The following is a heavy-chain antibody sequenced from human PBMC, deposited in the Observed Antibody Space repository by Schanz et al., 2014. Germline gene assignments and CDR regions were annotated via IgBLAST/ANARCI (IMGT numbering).Heavy chain of an antibody. CDR1: GFTVSINY. Sequence: EVQLVESGGGLVQPGGSLRLSCAASGFTVSINYMSWVRQAPGKGLEWVSVIYSGGSTYYADSVKGRFTISRDNSKNTLHLQMNSLRVEDTAVYYCAKDDTQVNGMDVWGQGTTVTVSS. V-gene: IGHV3-66*01. CDR3: AKDDTQVNGMDV. J-gene: IGHJ6*02. CDR2: IYSGGST.